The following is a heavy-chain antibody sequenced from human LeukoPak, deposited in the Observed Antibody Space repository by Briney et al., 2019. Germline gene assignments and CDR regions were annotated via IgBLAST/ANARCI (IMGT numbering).Heavy chain of an antibody. Sequence: PSETLSLTCTVSGGSISSGGYYWSWIRQHPGKGLEWIGYIYYSGSTYYNPSLKSRVTISVDTSKNQFSLKLSSVIAADTAVYYCARDHVGYYYYGMGVWGQGTTVTVSS. V-gene: IGHV4-31*03. CDR1: GGSISSGGYY. CDR2: IYYSGST. J-gene: IGHJ6*02. CDR3: ARDHVGYYYYGMGV. D-gene: IGHD1-26*01.